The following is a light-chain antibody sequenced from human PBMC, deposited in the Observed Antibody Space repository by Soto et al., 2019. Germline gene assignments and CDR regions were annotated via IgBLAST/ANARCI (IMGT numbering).Light chain of an antibody. Sequence: EIVLTQSPGTLSLSPGERVTLSCTASQSVSSSYLAWYQQKPGQAPRLVIYGASSRATGIPDRFSGSGSGTDFTLTISRLEPEDFAVYYCHQYGSSPRTFGQGTKVEIK. CDR1: QSVSSSY. CDR3: HQYGSSPRT. V-gene: IGKV3-20*01. CDR2: GAS. J-gene: IGKJ1*01.